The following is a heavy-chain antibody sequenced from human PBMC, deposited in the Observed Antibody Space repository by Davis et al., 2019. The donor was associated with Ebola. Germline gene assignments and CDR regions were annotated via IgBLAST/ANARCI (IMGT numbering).Heavy chain of an antibody. CDR1: GYSFTNYW. D-gene: IGHD1-26*01. CDR3: ARHRGLGLPFGAFDI. CDR2: IYPGDSDT. Sequence: GESLKISCKGSGYSFTNYWIGWVRQMPGKGLEWMGIIYPGDSDTTYSPSFQGQVTISADRSISTAYLHWSSLKASDTAMYYCARHRGLGLPFGAFDIWGQGTVVTVSS. J-gene: IGHJ3*02. V-gene: IGHV5-51*01.